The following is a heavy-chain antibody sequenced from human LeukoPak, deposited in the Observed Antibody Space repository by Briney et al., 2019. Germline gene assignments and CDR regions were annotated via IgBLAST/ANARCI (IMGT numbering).Heavy chain of an antibody. D-gene: IGHD5-18*01. Sequence: PGGSLRLSCAASGFSFSHYAMHWVRQAPGKGLEWVAVISYSGSDKKYADSVKGRFIVSRDNSETTVYLQMNSLRPGDTAVYYCAKDRESSYGFLRYSYYGMDVWGQGTTVTVSS. CDR2: ISYSGSDK. V-gene: IGHV3-30*18. CDR3: AKDRESSYGFLRYSYYGMDV. CDR1: GFSFSHYA. J-gene: IGHJ6*02.